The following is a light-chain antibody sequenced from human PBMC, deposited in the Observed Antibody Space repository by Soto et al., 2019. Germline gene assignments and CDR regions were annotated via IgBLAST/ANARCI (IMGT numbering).Light chain of an antibody. CDR1: QGISSY. CDR2: AAS. Sequence: DIQLTQSPSFLSASVGGRVTVPCRASQGISSYLAWYQQKPGKAPKLLIYAASTLQSGVPSRFSGSGSGTEFTLTISSLEPEDFATYYCQQYNSYVFGPGTKVDIK. CDR3: QQYNSYV. V-gene: IGKV1-9*01. J-gene: IGKJ3*01.